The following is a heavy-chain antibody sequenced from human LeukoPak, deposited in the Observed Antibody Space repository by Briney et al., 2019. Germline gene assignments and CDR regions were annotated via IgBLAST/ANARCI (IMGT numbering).Heavy chain of an antibody. D-gene: IGHD3-10*01. V-gene: IGHV6-1*01. CDR1: GDSVSSNSAA. Sequence: SQTLSLTCAISGDSVSSNSAAWNWIRQSPSRGLEWLGRTYYRSKWYNGYAVSVKSRITINPDTSKNQFSLQLNSVTPEDTAVYYCAREGGLLWFGELLHQGYYFDYWGQGTLVTVSS. J-gene: IGHJ4*02. CDR2: TYYRSKWYN. CDR3: AREGGLLWFGELLHQGYYFDY.